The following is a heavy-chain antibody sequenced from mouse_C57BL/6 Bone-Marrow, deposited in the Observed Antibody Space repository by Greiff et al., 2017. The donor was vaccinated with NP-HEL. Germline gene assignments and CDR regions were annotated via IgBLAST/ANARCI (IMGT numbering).Heavy chain of an antibody. Sequence: EVHLVESGGDLVKPGGSLKLSCAASGFTFSSYGMSWVRQTPDKRLEWVATISSGGSYTYYPDSVKGRFTISRDNAKNTLYLQMSSLKSEDTAMYYCARHLFTTVVYFDYWGQGTTLTVSS. D-gene: IGHD1-1*01. CDR1: GFTFSSYG. J-gene: IGHJ2*01. V-gene: IGHV5-6*01. CDR3: ARHLFTTVVYFDY. CDR2: ISSGGSYT.